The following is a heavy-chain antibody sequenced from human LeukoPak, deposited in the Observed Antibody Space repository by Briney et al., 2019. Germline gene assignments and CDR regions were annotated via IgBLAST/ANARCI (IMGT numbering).Heavy chain of an antibody. CDR2: ISYDGSNK. CDR3: TTVKTWSGYPDLDY. CDR1: GFTFSSYG. D-gene: IGHD3-3*01. V-gene: IGHV3-30*03. Sequence: GGSLRLSCAASGFTFSSYGMHWVRQAPGKGLEWVAVISYDGSNKYYADSVKGRFTISRDNSKNTLYLQMNSLKTEDTAVYYCTTVKTWSGYPDLDYWGQGTLVTVSS. J-gene: IGHJ4*02.